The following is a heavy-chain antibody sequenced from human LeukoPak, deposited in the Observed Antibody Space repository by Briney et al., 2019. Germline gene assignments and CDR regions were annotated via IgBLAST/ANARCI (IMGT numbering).Heavy chain of an antibody. J-gene: IGHJ6*03. CDR2: IWYDGSNK. D-gene: IGHD1-26*01. Sequence: GGSLRLSCAVSGFSFSNYGMQWVRQAPGKGLEWVALIWYDGSNKYYADSVKGRFTISRDNSKNTLYLQMNTLRAEDTAVYYCAKARGAATYYYYYMDVWGKGTTVTVYS. CDR3: AKARGAATYYYYYMDV. CDR1: GFSFSNYG. V-gene: IGHV3-33*06.